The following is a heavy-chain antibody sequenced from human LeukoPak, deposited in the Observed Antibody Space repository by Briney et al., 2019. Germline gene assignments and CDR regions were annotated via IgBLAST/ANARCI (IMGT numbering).Heavy chain of an antibody. D-gene: IGHD6-6*01. J-gene: IGHJ4*02. CDR1: GYTFSNSA. CDR2: ISAYNGNT. Sequence: GASVKVSCKASGYTFSNSATSWVPQAPGQGLEWMGWISAYNGNTNYAPKLQGRVTMTTDTSTSAAYMELRSLRSDDTAVYYCARAWGEDIAARPYYFDYWGQGSLVTVSS. V-gene: IGHV1-18*01. CDR3: ARAWGEDIAARPYYFDY.